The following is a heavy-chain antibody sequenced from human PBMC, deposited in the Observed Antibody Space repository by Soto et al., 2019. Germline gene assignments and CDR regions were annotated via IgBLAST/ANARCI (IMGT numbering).Heavy chain of an antibody. V-gene: IGHV4-61*01. CDR1: GGSVTSGSNN. J-gene: IGHJ3*02. Sequence: SETLSLTCTVSGGSVTSGSNNWRWVRQPPGKGLEWIGYIYYSGSTNYNASLKSRVSISVDTAKNQFSLELSSVTAADTAVYYCARITSPDAFDIWGQGTMVTVS. CDR2: IYYSGST. D-gene: IGHD3-16*01. CDR3: ARITSPDAFDI.